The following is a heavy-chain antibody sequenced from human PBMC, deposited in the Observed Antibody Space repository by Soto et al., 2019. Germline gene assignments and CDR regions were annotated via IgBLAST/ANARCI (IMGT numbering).Heavy chain of an antibody. Sequence: SETLSLTCAVSGGSISSSNWWSWVRQPPGKGLEWIGEIYHSGSTNYNPSLKSRVNISVDKSKNQFSLKLNSMTAADTAVYYCARDLEVGGSYGSAFDIWGQGTMVTVSS. J-gene: IGHJ3*02. CDR2: IYHSGST. V-gene: IGHV4-4*02. CDR3: ARDLEVGGSYGSAFDI. CDR1: GGSISSSNW. D-gene: IGHD1-26*01.